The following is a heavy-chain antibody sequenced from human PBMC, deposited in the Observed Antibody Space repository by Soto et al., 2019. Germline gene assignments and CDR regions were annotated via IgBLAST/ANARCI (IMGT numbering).Heavy chain of an antibody. V-gene: IGHV4-34*01. CDR3: ARADRTLVTSYSLDV. J-gene: IGHJ6*02. Sequence: QVQLQQWGAGLLKPSETLSLTCAVYGVSFSGYYWTWIRQPPGKGLEWIGEINHSGTINFNPSLKSRLTISLDTSKKHFSLKLSSVTDADTAAYYCARADRTLVTSYSLDVWGQGTTVTVSS. D-gene: IGHD2-21*02. CDR1: GVSFSGYY. CDR2: INHSGTI.